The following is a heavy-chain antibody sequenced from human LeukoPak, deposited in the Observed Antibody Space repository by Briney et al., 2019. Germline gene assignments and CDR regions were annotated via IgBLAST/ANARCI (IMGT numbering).Heavy chain of an antibody. CDR1: GYSFTSYW. D-gene: IGHD6-19*01. J-gene: IGHJ4*02. Sequence: GESLKISCKGSGYSFTSYWISWVRQMPGKGLEWIGRIDPSDSYTNYSPSFQGHVTISADKSISTAYLQWSSLKASDTAMYYCARHVSSSGWYFMIDYWGQGTLVTVSS. CDR2: IDPSDSYT. V-gene: IGHV5-10-1*01. CDR3: ARHVSSSGWYFMIDY.